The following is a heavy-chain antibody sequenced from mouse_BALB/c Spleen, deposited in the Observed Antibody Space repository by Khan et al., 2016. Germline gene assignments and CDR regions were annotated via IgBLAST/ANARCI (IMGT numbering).Heavy chain of an antibody. V-gene: IGHV1-87*01. CDR3: ARSGGNYYFDY. D-gene: IGHD2-1*01. CDR2: IYPGDDDT. CDR1: GYTFTSYW. J-gene: IGHJ2*01. Sequence: QVQLQQPGAELARPGASVKLSCKASGYTFTSYWMQWVKQRPGQGLEWIGAIYPGDDDTRNTQKFLGKATLTAAKSSSTAYMQLSSLASEDSAVYYCARSGGNYYFDYWGQGTTLTVSS.